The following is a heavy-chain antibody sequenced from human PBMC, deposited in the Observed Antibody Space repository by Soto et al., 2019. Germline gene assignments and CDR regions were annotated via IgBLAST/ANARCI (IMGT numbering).Heavy chain of an antibody. CDR1: GYTFTRYG. CDR3: AKNGQPPYYYYGLDV. V-gene: IGHV1-18*01. J-gene: IGHJ6*02. Sequence: ASVKVSCKASGYTFTRYGISWVRQAPGQGLQWMGWISGCNGDANYAQRFQGRVSMTIDTSTTTAYMELRTLTSDDTAVYYCAKNGQPPYYYYGLDVWGQGTTVTISS. D-gene: IGHD2-8*01. CDR2: ISGCNGDA.